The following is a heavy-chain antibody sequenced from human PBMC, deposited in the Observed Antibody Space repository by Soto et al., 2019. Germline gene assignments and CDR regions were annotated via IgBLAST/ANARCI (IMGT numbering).Heavy chain of an antibody. D-gene: IGHD5-18*01. Sequence: VGSLRLSCAASGFILSSYGMHWVRQAPGRGLEWVAAISFDGSNKYYSDSVKGRFAISRDTSKNTLYLQMNSLRAEDTALYYCAKAAVDTAINWFDPWGQGTLVTAPQ. CDR1: GFILSSYG. J-gene: IGHJ5*02. V-gene: IGHV3-30*18. CDR2: ISFDGSNK. CDR3: AKAAVDTAINWFDP.